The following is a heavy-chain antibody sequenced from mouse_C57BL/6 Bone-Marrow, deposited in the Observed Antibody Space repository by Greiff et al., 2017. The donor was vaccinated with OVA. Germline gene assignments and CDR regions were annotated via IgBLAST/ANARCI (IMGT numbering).Heavy chain of an antibody. CDR1: GFNIKDDY. D-gene: IGHD1-1*01. V-gene: IGHV14-4*01. J-gene: IGHJ1*03. CDR2: IDPENGDT. CDR3: IPITTRVDWYFDV. Sequence: VQLQQSGAELVRPGASVKLSCTASGFNIKDDYMHWVQQRPEQGLEWIGWIDPENGDTEYASKFQGKATIPADTSSNTAYLPLSILTSEDTAVYYCIPITTRVDWYFDVWGTGTTVTVSS.